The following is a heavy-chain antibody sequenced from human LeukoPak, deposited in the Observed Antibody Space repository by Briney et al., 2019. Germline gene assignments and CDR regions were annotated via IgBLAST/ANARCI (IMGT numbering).Heavy chain of an antibody. J-gene: IGHJ4*01. CDR2: INHGGIT. D-gene: IGHD3-9*01. CDR1: GGSFGGYY. Sequence: PLETLSLTCAVYGGSFGGYYWTWIRQPPGKGLEWIGRINHGGITSYNPSLQSRVTMSVDASKNQFSLNLTSVTAADTAMYYCARGGYFDWFPFAYWGQGSLVTVSS. CDR3: ARGGYFDWFPFAY. V-gene: IGHV4-34*01.